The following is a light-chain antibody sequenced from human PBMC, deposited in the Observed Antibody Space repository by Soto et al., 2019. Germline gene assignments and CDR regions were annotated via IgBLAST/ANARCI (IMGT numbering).Light chain of an antibody. Sequence: QSALAQPRSVSGSPGQSVAISCTGTSSDVGDYNYVSWYQQHPGKAPKLMIYDVSARPSGVPNRFSGSKSGNTASLTISGLQTEDEADYYCCSYAGSYTLVFGGCTQLTVL. J-gene: IGLJ7*01. CDR2: DVS. V-gene: IGLV2-11*01. CDR3: CSYAGSYTLV. CDR1: SSDVGDYNY.